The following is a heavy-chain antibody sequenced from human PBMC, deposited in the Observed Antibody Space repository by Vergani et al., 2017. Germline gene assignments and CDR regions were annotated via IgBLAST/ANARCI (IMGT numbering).Heavy chain of an antibody. CDR2: ISSSSSYI. CDR1: GFTFSSYS. D-gene: IGHD1-7*01. CDR3: ARMLGTTGA. Sequence: EVQLVESGGGLVKPGGSLRLSCAASGFTFSSYSMNWVRQAPGKGLEWVSSISSSSSYIYYADSVKGRFTISRDNAKNSLYLQINSLRAEDTAVYYCARMLGTTGAWGQGTLGTVFS. V-gene: IGHV3-21*01. J-gene: IGHJ1*01.